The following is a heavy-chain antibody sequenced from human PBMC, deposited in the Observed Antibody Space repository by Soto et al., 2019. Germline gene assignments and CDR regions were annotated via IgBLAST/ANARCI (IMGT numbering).Heavy chain of an antibody. J-gene: IGHJ4*02. V-gene: IGHV3-43D*04. Sequence: GSLRLSCAAAGFDFEDYAMHWVRQVPGKGLEWVSLTNSDGTDSYYVDSVKGRFTISRDNAKRTLYLQMDRLRPEDTALYFCAKSLYYYDSSPLDHWGQGTLVTAPQ. CDR3: AKSLYYYDSSPLDH. D-gene: IGHD3-22*01. CDR1: GFDFEDYA. CDR2: TNSDGTDS.